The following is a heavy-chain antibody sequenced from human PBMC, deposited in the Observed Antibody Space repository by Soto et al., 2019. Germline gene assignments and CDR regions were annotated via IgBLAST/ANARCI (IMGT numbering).Heavy chain of an antibody. J-gene: IGHJ5*02. CDR3: ARVRPTGWFGP. CDR2: INTKTGGT. CDR1: GYSFTDYY. Sequence: QVHLVQSGAEVKKPGASVKVSCKASGYSFTDYYMHWVRQAPGQGLEWMRWINTKTGGTNYAQRVQGRVTMTADTSITTAYMELSRLRSDDTAVYYCARVRPTGWFGPWGQGTVVTVSS. V-gene: IGHV1-2*02.